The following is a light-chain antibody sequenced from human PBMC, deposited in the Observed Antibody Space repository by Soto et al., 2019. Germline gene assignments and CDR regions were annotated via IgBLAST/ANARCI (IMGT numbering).Light chain of an antibody. Sequence: QSALTQPPSVSGSPGQSVTISCTGTSSDVGSYNRVSWYQQPPGTAPKLIISEVSNRPSGVPDRFSGSKSGNTASLTISGLQPEDEPDYYCSSYTGSSTFLYVFGTGTKLTVL. CDR1: SSDVGSYNR. CDR2: EVS. CDR3: SSYTGSSTFLYV. J-gene: IGLJ1*01. V-gene: IGLV2-18*02.